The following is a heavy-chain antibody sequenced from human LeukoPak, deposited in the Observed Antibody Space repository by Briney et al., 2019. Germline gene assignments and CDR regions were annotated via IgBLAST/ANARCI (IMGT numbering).Heavy chain of an antibody. CDR2: ISYDGANK. D-gene: IGHD6-19*01. CDR1: GFTFSSYA. CDR3: ATEEANRSGWYPF. V-gene: IGHV3-30-3*01. J-gene: IGHJ4*02. Sequence: GGSLRLSCAASGFTFSSYAMTWVRQAPGKGLEWVAVISYDGANKYYADSVKGRFTISRDNSKNTLYLQMNSLRAEDTAVYYCATEEANRSGWYPFWGQGTLVTVSS.